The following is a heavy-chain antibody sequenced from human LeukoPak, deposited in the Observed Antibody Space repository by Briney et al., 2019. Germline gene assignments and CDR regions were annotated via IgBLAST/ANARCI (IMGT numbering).Heavy chain of an antibody. CDR3: ARMSSSGWFVCDY. D-gene: IGHD6-13*01. V-gene: IGHV3-7*01. J-gene: IGHJ4*02. CDR2: IKQDGSEK. Sequence: GGSLRLSCAASGFTFSSYWMTWVRQVPGKGLEWVANIKQDGSEKYYVDSVTGRFAISRDNAKNSLYLQMNSLRAEDTAVYYCARMSSSGWFVCDYWGQGTLVTVSS. CDR1: GFTFSSYW.